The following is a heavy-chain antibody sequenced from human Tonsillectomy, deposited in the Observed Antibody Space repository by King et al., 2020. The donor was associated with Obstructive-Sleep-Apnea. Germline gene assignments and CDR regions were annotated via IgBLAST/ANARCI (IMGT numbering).Heavy chain of an antibody. Sequence: QLVQSGAEVKKPGASVKVSCKVSGYTLTELSMHWVRQAPGKGLEWMGGFDPEDGETIYAQKFQGRGTMTEDTTTDTAYMELSSLRYEDTAVYYCATARESSGYYSQYGMDVWGQGTTVTVSS. CDR1: GYTLTELS. CDR2: FDPEDGET. V-gene: IGHV1-24*01. J-gene: IGHJ6*02. D-gene: IGHD3-22*01. CDR3: ATARESSGYYSQYGMDV.